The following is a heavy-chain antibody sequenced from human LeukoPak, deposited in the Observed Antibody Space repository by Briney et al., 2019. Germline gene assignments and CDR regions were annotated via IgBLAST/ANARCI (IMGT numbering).Heavy chain of an antibody. J-gene: IGHJ3*02. D-gene: IGHD5-12*01. CDR2: ISSSSSTI. CDR3: ARDYSGYDPDAFDI. V-gene: IGHV3-48*01. CDR1: GFTFSSYS. Sequence: TGGSLRLSCAASGFTFSSYSMNWVRQAPGKGLEWVSYISSSSSTIYYADSVKGRFTISGDNAKNSLYLQMNSLRAEDTAVYYCARDYSGYDPDAFDIWGQGTMVTVSS.